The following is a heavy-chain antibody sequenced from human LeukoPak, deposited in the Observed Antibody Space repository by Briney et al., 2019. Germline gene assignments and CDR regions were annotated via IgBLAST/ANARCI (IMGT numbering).Heavy chain of an antibody. CDR1: GFTFKSYS. CDR2: ISGSGDST. J-gene: IGHJ4*02. V-gene: IGHV3-23*01. D-gene: IGHD6-19*01. CDR3: AKEGIAVAGPFYY. Sequence: GGSLRLSCAASGFTFKSYSFAWVRQAPGKGLEWVSTISGSGDSTYYADSVKGRFTISRDNSKNTLYLQMNSLRAEDTAVYYCAKEGIAVAGPFYYWGQGTLVTVSS.